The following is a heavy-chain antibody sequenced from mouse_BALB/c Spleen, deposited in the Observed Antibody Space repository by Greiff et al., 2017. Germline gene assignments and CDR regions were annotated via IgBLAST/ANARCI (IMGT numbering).Heavy chain of an antibody. CDR2: INPGSGGT. V-gene: IGHV1-54*01. Sequence: VQLQQSGAELVRPGTSVKVSCKASGYAFTNYLIEWVKQRPGQGLEWIGVINPGSGGTNYNEKFKGKATLTADKSSSTAYMQLSSLTSDDSAVYFCARNYYGSSGAWFAYWGQGTLVTVSA. CDR3: ARNYYGSSGAWFAY. CDR1: GYAFTNYL. D-gene: IGHD1-1*01. J-gene: IGHJ3*01.